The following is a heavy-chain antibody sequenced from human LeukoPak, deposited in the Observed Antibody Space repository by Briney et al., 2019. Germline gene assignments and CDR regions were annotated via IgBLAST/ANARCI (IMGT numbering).Heavy chain of an antibody. Sequence: GGSLRLSCAASGFTLSHFWMGWVRQAPGKGLEWVAYIKKTGSETYYMDSVEGRFTITRDNSRDSVFLHMYGLRAEDTAVYFCARENGYCSGANCYSYFDSWGQGTLVTVSS. CDR2: IKKTGSET. D-gene: IGHD2-15*01. CDR1: GFTLSHFW. V-gene: IGHV3-7*01. J-gene: IGHJ4*02. CDR3: ARENGYCSGANCYSYFDS.